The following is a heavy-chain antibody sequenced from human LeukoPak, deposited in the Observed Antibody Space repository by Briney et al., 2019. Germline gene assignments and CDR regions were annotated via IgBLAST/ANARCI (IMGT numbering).Heavy chain of an antibody. Sequence: GGSLRLSCAASGSMYSGFDMSWVRQAPGKGLEWVSYISSGSSTMYYAESVKGRFTISRDNAKTSLFLQMNGLRDEDTAVYYCVRERGFRGSYYYDRWGQGALVTVSS. V-gene: IGHV3-48*02. J-gene: IGHJ4*02. D-gene: IGHD1-26*01. CDR3: VRERGFRGSYYYDR. CDR2: ISSGSSTM. CDR1: GSMYSGFD.